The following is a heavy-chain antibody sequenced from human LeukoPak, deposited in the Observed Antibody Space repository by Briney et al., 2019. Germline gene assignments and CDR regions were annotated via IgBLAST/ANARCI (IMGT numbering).Heavy chain of an antibody. V-gene: IGHV1-69*04. Sequence: GASVKVSCKASGGTFSSYAISWVRQAPGQGLEWMGRIIPILGIANYAQKFQGRVTITADKSTSTAYMELRSLRSDDTAVYYCARVNDIAVAGTVFHYYYGMDVWGQGTTVTVSS. CDR1: GGTFSSYA. CDR3: ARVNDIAVAGTVFHYYYGMDV. CDR2: IIPILGIA. J-gene: IGHJ6*02. D-gene: IGHD6-19*01.